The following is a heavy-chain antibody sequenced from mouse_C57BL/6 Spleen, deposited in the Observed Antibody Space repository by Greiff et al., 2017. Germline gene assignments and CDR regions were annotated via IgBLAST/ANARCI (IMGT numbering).Heavy chain of an antibody. V-gene: IGHV1-61*01. D-gene: IGHD2-5*01. Sequence: QVQLQQPGAELVRPGSSVKLSCKASGYTFTSYWMDWVKQRPGQGLEWIGNIYPSDSETHYNQKFKDKATLTVDKSSSTAYMQLSSLTSEDSAVYYCARSGDYSSYAMDYWGQGTSVTVSS. CDR2: IYPSDSET. CDR3: ARSGDYSSYAMDY. J-gene: IGHJ4*01. CDR1: GYTFTSYW.